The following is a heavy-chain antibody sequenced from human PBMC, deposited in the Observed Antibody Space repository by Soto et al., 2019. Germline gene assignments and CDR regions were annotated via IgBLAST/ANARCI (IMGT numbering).Heavy chain of an antibody. CDR1: GGSFSGYY. J-gene: IGHJ6*02. D-gene: IGHD2-2*01. V-gene: IGHV4-31*11. CDR2: IYYSGST. Sequence: PSETLSLTCAVYGGSFSGYYWSWIRQHPGKGLEWIGYIYYSGSTYYNPSLKSRVTISVDTSKNQFSLKLSSVTAADTAVYYCAREGVVGCSSTSCYESYGMDVWGQGTTVTVSS. CDR3: AREGVVGCSSTSCYESYGMDV.